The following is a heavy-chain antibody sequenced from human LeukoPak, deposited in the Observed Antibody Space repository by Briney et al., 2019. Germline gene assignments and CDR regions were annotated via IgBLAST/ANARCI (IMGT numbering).Heavy chain of an antibody. CDR3: ARRAHDYYDSSGYNFDY. J-gene: IGHJ4*02. CDR1: GYSFTSYW. D-gene: IGHD3-22*01. V-gene: IGHV5-51*01. Sequence: GESLKISCKGSGYSFTSYWIGWVRQMPGKGLEWMGIIYPGDSDTRYSPSLQGQVTISADKSISTAYLQWSSLKASDTAMYYCARRAHDYYDSSGYNFDYWGQGTLVTVSS. CDR2: IYPGDSDT.